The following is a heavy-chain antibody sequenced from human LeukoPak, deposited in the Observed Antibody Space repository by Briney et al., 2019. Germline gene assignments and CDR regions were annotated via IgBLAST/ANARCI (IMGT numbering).Heavy chain of an antibody. V-gene: IGHV1-2*05. CDR1: VYSFTGYY. D-gene: IGHD5-18*01. CDR3: AREYTYGSYFDF. CDR2: INPNSGGA. Sequence: ASVKVSCKLSVYSFTGYYMHSVRQAPRQGVEWMGRINPNSGGANYAQELQGRVTMTRDTSISTAYMELSRLRSDDTVLYYCAREYTYGSYFDFWGQGTLVSVS. J-gene: IGHJ4*02.